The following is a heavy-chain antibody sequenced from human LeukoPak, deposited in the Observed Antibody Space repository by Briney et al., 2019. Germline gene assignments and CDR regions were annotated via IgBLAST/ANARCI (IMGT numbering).Heavy chain of an antibody. V-gene: IGHV1-18*01. D-gene: IGHD6-19*01. Sequence: ASVKVSCKASGYSFTTYGISWVRQAPGQGLEWMGWISGYNGNTNYAPRFQGRVAMTTNTSTNTAYMELWSLRSDDTAVYFCARSLDIAVAGEVPNFAYWGQGTLVTVSS. CDR1: GYSFTTYG. CDR3: ARSLDIAVAGEVPNFAY. J-gene: IGHJ4*02. CDR2: ISGYNGNT.